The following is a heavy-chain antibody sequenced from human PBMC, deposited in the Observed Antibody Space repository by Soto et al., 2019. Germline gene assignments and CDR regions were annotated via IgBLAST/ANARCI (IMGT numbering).Heavy chain of an antibody. CDR3: ASTYDSSGYFDY. V-gene: IGHV1-69*01. CDR2: IIPIFGTA. J-gene: IGHJ4*02. D-gene: IGHD3-22*01. Sequence: QVQLVQSGAEVKKPGSSVKVSCKASGSTFSSYAISWVRQAPGQGLEWMGGIIPIFGTANYAQKFQGRVTITADESTSTDYMELSSLRYEDTAVYYCASTYDSSGYFDYWGKGTLVTVSS. CDR1: GSTFSSYA.